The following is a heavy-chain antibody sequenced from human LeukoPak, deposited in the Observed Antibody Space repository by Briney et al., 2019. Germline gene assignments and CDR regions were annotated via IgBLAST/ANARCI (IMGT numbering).Heavy chain of an antibody. V-gene: IGHV4-59*01. CDR3: ARDQPRYCSGGSCYPSYYFDY. CDR2: IYYSGST. Sequence: SETLSLTCTVSGGSISSYYWSWIRHPPAKGLEWMGYIYYSGSTNYNPSLKSRVTISVDTSKNQFSLKLSSVTAADTAVYYCARDQPRYCSGGSCYPSYYFDYWGQGTLVTVSS. D-gene: IGHD2-15*01. CDR1: GGSISSYY. J-gene: IGHJ4*02.